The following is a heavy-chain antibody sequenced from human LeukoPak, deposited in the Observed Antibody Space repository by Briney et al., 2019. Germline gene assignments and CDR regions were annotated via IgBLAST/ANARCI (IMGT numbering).Heavy chain of an antibody. D-gene: IGHD1-14*01. J-gene: IGHJ1*01. Sequence: GGSLRLSCAASGFTFSSYGMHWVRQAPGKGLEWVAFIRYDGSNKYYADSVKGRFTISRDNSKNTLYLQVNSLRAEDTAVYYCAKDLPEEYFQHWGQGTLVTVSS. CDR1: GFTFSSYG. CDR2: IRYDGSNK. CDR3: AKDLPEEYFQH. V-gene: IGHV3-30*02.